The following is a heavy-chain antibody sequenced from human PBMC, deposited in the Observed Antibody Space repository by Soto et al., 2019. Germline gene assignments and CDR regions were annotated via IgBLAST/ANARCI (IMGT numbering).Heavy chain of an antibody. CDR1: GGTFSSYD. V-gene: IGHV1-69*01. CDR3: ARGAPRLAAGGSLDY. Sequence: QVQLVQSGAEVKKPGASVKVSCKASGGTFSSYDISWVRQAPGQGLEWMGGIIPIFGTANYEQKFQGRVTITADESTDNAYMERRSLRAAATAVYYCARGAPRLAAGGSLDYWGQGTLVTVSS. D-gene: IGHD6-13*01. CDR2: IIPIFGTA. J-gene: IGHJ4*02.